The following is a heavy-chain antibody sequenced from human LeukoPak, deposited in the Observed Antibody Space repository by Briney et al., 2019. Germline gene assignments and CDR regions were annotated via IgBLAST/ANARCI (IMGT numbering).Heavy chain of an antibody. V-gene: IGHV3-23*01. J-gene: IGHJ4*02. CDR1: GFTFSSYA. CDR3: AKRVVVTAIQYFFDY. CDR2: IRTGGAT. Sequence: GGSLRLSCAASGFTFSSYAMSWVRQAPGKGLDWVSAIRTGGATYYADSVKGRFTISRDNSKNPLYLQMNSPRAEDTAVYYCAKRVVVTAIQYFFDYWGQGTLVTVSS. D-gene: IGHD2-21*02.